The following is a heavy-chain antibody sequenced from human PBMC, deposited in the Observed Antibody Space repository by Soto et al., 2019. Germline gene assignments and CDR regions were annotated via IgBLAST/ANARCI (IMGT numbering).Heavy chain of an antibody. CDR3: ARGHTFTYHYDSTGLAY. CDR1: GESFSAFY. J-gene: IGHJ4*02. V-gene: IGHV4-34*01. CDR2: INHSGST. Sequence: SETLSLTCAVYGESFSAFYWSWIRQPPGKGLEWIGEINHSGSTNYNPSLKSRVTISVDTSKNQFSLKLSSVTAADTAVYYCARGHTFTYHYDSTGLAYWGQGTLVTVSS. D-gene: IGHD3-22*01.